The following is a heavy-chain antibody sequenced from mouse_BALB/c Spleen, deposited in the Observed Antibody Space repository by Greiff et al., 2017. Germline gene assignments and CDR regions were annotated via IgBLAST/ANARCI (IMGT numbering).Heavy chain of an antibody. J-gene: IGHJ1*01. CDR2: IDPETGGT. CDR1: GYTFTDYE. CDR3: TRRGSYYEYFDV. V-gene: IGHV1-15*01. D-gene: IGHD1-1*01. Sequence: VQLQQSGAELVRPGASVTLSCKASGYTFTDYEMHWVKQTPVHGLEWIGAIDPETGGTDYNQKFKGKATLTADKSSSTAYMELHSLTSEDSAVYYCTRRGSYYEYFDVWGAGTTVTVSS.